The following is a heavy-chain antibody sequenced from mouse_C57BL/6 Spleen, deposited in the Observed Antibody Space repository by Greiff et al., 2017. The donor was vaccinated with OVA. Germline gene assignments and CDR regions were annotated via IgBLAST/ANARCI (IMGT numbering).Heavy chain of an antibody. D-gene: IGHD2-5*01. CDR2: ISSGGDYI. CDR1: GFTFSSYA. J-gene: IGHJ3*01. CDR3: TREPRYSNCEAWFAY. Sequence: EVMLVESGEGLVKPGGSLKLSCAASGFTFSSYAMSWVRQTPEKRLEWVAYISSGGDYIYYADTVKGRFTLSRDNARNTLYLQMSSLKSEDTAKYYCTREPRYSNCEAWFAYWGQGTLVTVSA. V-gene: IGHV5-9-1*02.